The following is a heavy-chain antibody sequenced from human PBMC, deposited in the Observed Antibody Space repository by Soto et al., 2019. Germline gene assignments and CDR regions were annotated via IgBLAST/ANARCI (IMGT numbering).Heavy chain of an antibody. D-gene: IGHD3-9*01. CDR3: ARTTFYDIFTAYYSLFDY. Sequence: SETLSLTCTVSGGSISSGRFYWSWIRQHPGKGLEWIGHISDSGSSYYNPSLESRVTISVDTSENQFSLKLSAVTAADTAVYFCARTTFYDIFTAYYSLFDYWGQGTKVTVS. V-gene: IGHV4-31*03. CDR2: ISDSGSS. CDR1: GGSISSGRFY. J-gene: IGHJ4*02.